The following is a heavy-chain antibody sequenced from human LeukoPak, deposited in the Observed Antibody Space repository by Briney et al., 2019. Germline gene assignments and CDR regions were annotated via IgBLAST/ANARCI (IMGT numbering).Heavy chain of an antibody. Sequence: GGSLRLSCAASGFTFSSYWMSWVRQAPGKGLEWVANIKQDGSEKYYVDSVKGRFTISRDNAMNSLYLQMNSLRAEDTAVYYCAKDPVNWGQDSGTFDIWGQGTMVTVSS. CDR3: AKDPVNWGQDSGTFDI. J-gene: IGHJ3*02. V-gene: IGHV3-7*03. CDR2: IKQDGSEK. CDR1: GFTFSSYW. D-gene: IGHD3-16*01.